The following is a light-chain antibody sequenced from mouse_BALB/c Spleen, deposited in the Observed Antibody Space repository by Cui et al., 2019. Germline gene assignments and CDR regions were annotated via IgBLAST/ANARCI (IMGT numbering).Light chain of an antibody. CDR3: QQWSSYHT. CDR2: STS. Sequence: QIVLTQSPAIMSASLGEEITLTCSASSSVSYMHWYQQKSGTSPKLLIYSTSNLASGVPSRFSGSGSGTFYSLTISSVEAEDAADHYCQQWSSYHTFGGGTKLEIK. CDR1: SSVSY. V-gene: IGKV4-80*01. J-gene: IGKJ2*01.